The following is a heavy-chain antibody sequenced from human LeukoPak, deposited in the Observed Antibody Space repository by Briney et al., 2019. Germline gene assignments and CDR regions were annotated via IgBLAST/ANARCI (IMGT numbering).Heavy chain of an antibody. CDR2: IRYDGSNK. V-gene: IGHV3-30*02. Sequence: GGSLRLSCAASGFTFSSYAMHWVRQAPGKGLEWVAFIRYDGSNKYYADSVKGRFTISRDNSKNTLYLQMNSLRAEDTAVYYCANYHDASGYYGDFDHWGQGTLVTVSS. J-gene: IGHJ4*02. CDR3: ANYHDASGYYGDFDH. D-gene: IGHD3-22*01. CDR1: GFTFSSYA.